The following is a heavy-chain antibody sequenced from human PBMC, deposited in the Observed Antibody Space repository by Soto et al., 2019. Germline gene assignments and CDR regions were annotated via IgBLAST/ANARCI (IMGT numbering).Heavy chain of an antibody. CDR1: GFTFSGYA. D-gene: IGHD1-26*01. Sequence: GGSLRLSCAASGFTFSGYAMNWVRQAPGKGLEWVSGISASGSNTYYADSVKGRFTISRDNSRNTLYLQMNSLRAEDTASYYFVNSVGHGESGFPRDYWGQGAPVPVSS. CDR2: ISASGSNT. J-gene: IGHJ4*02. V-gene: IGHV3-23*01. CDR3: VNSVGHGESGFPRDY.